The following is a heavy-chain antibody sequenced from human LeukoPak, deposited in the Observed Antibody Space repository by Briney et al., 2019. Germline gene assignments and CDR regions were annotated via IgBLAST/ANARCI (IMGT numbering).Heavy chain of an antibody. CDR1: GGSFNGYY. J-gene: IGHJ6*03. D-gene: IGHD2-21*02. CDR3: ARLVVTAPQYHYYMDV. V-gene: IGHV4-34*01. Sequence: SETLSLTCAVSGGSFNGYYWTWIRQPPGKGVEWIAEINHIGTTNHNTSLKSRVTVSTDTSKKQFFLKLTSVTAADTALYYCARLVVTAPQYHYYMDVWGEGTTVTVSS. CDR2: INHIGTT.